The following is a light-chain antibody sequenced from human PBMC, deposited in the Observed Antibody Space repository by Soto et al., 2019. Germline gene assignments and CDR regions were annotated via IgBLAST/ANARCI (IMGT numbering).Light chain of an antibody. J-gene: IGLJ1*01. CDR2: DVT. CDR3: SSYTSSRTPYV. Sequence: QSALTQPASVSGSPGQSITISCTGTSSDVGGYNYVSWYQQHPVKAPKLMIYDVTNRPSGVSDRFSGSKSGTTASLTISGLQAEDEADYYCSSYTSSRTPYVFGTGTKVTVL. CDR1: SSDVGGYNY. V-gene: IGLV2-14*01.